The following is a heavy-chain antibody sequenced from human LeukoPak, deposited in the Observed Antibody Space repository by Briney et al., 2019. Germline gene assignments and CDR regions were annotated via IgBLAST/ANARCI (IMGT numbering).Heavy chain of an antibody. J-gene: IGHJ4*02. D-gene: IGHD2-2*01. CDR2: ISPNSGGT. V-gene: IGHV1-2*06. CDR1: GYTFTGYY. Sequence: GASVKVSCKASGYTFTGYYMHWVRQAPGQGLEWMGRISPNSGGTNYAQKFQGRVTMTRDTSISTAYMELSRLRSDDTAVYYCARGGHIYCSSTSCYHFDYWGQGTLVTVSS. CDR3: ARGGHIYCSSTSCYHFDY.